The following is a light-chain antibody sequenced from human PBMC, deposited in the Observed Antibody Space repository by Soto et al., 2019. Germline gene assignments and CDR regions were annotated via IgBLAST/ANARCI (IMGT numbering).Light chain of an antibody. J-gene: IGLJ2*01. CDR3: AAWDASLSAVV. CDR1: RSNIGRNS. CDR2: RND. Sequence: QSVLTQPPSASGTPGQRVTISCSGSRSNIGRNSVYWYQAFPGTAPKLLIYRNDQRPSGVPDRFSGSKSGTSASLAISGLRSEDEADYYCAAWDASLSAVVFGGGTKLTVL. V-gene: IGLV1-47*01.